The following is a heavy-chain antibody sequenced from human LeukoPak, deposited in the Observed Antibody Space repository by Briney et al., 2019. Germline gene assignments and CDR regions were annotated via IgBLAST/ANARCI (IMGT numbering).Heavy chain of an antibody. J-gene: IGHJ6*03. D-gene: IGHD2-2*01. CDR1: GGSFSGYY. CDR3: ARREIRGYCSSTSCQGYYYYYMDV. V-gene: IGHV4-34*01. Sequence: SETLSLTCAVYGGSFSGYYWSWIRQPPGKGLEWIGEINHSGSTNYNPSLKSRVTISVDTSKNQFSLKLSSVTAADTAVYYCARREIRGYCSSTSCQGYYYYYMDVWGKGTTVTVSS. CDR2: INHSGST.